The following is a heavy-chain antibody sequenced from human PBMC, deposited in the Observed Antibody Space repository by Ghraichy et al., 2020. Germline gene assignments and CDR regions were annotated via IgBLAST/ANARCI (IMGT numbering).Heavy chain of an antibody. D-gene: IGHD6-19*01. CDR3: AKTGDSGWSYDY. CDR2: ITWNSASN. Sequence: GGSLRLSCAASGFTFSGYAMSWVRQAPGKGLEWVATITWNSASNRYADSVKGRSTISRDNYKNAVYLQVTSLREDDTAVHFCAKTGDSGWSYDYWGRGTL. V-gene: IGHV3-23*01. J-gene: IGHJ4*02. CDR1: GFTFSGYA.